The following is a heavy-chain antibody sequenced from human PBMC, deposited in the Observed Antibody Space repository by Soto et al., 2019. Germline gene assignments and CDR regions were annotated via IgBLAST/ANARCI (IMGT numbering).Heavy chain of an antibody. Sequence: GGSLRLSCAAFGFTLDKYTMGWVRQAPGKGLEWVAESFSSGGTQYADSVKGRFTIPRDNSRNMVFLQMNGLRVEDTALYYCARDREPDGIWTFDSWGQGALVTVSS. V-gene: IGHV3-53*01. CDR3: ARDREPDGIWTFDS. J-gene: IGHJ4*02. D-gene: IGHD3-9*01. CDR1: GFTLDKYT. CDR2: SFSSGGT.